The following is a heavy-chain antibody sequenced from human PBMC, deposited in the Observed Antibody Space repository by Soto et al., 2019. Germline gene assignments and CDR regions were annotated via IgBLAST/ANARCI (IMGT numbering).Heavy chain of an antibody. V-gene: IGHV4-34*01. CDR2: INHSGST. CDR1: GGSFSGYY. CDR3: AGPGAEYFQH. Sequence: QVQLQQWGAGLLKPSETLSLTCAVYGGSFSGYYWSWIRQPPGKGLEWIGEINHSGSTNYNPSLKSRVTISVDTSKNQFSLKLSSVTAADTAVYYCAGPGAEYFQHWGHGTLVTVSS. J-gene: IGHJ1*01.